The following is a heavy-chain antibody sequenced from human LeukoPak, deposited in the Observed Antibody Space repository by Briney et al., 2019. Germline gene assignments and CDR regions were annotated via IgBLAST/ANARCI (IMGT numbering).Heavy chain of an antibody. D-gene: IGHD2-2*01. J-gene: IGHJ5*02. CDR1: GYTFTGYY. CDR3: ARGRYCSSTSCWAPDH. CDR2: INPNSGGT. V-gene: IGHV1-2*06. Sequence: ASVKVSCKASGYTFTGYYMHWVRQAPGQGLEWMGRINPNSGGTNYAQKFQGRVTMTRDTSISTAYMELSRLRSDDTAVYYCARGRYCSSTSCWAPDHWGQGTLVTASS.